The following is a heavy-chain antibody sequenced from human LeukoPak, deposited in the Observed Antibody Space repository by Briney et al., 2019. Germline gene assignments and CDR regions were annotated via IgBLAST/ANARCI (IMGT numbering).Heavy chain of an antibody. CDR2: IRSKANSYAT. D-gene: IGHD1/OR15-1a*01. CDR3: STRITGTTGTDY. J-gene: IGHJ4*02. V-gene: IGHV3-73*01. CDR1: GFTFSSYG. Sequence: GGSLRLSCAASGFTFSSYGMHWVRQAPGKGLEWAGRIRSKANSYATVYAESVKGRFTISRDDSKNTAYLQMNSLKTEDTAVYYCSTRITGTTGTDYWGQGTLVTVSS.